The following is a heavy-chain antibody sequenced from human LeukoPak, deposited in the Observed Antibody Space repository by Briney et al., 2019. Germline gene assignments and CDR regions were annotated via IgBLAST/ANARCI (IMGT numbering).Heavy chain of an antibody. J-gene: IGHJ3*02. CDR1: GESFSGYY. Sequence: SETLSLTCAVSGESFSGYYWSWIRQPPGKGLEWIGEINHSGSTNYNPSLKSRVTISVDASKNQFSLKLSSVTAADTAVYYCARAAQYDSSGYDAFDIWGQGTMVTVSS. D-gene: IGHD3-22*01. CDR2: INHSGST. CDR3: ARAAQYDSSGYDAFDI. V-gene: IGHV4-34*01.